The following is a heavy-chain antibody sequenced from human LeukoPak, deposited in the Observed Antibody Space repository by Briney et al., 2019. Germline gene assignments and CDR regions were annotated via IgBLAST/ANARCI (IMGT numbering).Heavy chain of an antibody. CDR3: ARDILTGYSDY. J-gene: IGHJ4*02. CDR2: IYYSGST. D-gene: IGHD3-9*01. V-gene: IGHV4-59*01. Sequence: IRXXXGXXXXWIGYIYYSGSTNYNPSLKSRVTISVDTSKNQFSLKLSSVTAADTAVYYCARDILTGYSDYWGQGTLVTVSS.